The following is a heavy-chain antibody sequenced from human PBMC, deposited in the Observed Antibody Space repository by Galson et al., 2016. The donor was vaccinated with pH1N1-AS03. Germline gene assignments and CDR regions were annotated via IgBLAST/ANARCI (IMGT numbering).Heavy chain of an antibody. Sequence: SLRLSCAASGFTFSSYSMNWVRQAPGKGLEWVSSISSSGNYKYYAESVKGRFTVSRDNAMNSLYLQMNSLRAEDTALYYCARSRSPDYHDISTYRPDAFDIWGQGTMVTVSS. CDR3: ARSRSPDYHDISTYRPDAFDI. CDR2: ISSSGNYK. V-gene: IGHV3-21*01. J-gene: IGHJ3*02. D-gene: IGHD3-22*01. CDR1: GFTFSSYS.